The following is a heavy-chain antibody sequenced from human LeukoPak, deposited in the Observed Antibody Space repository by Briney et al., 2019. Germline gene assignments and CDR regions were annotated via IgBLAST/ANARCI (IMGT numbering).Heavy chain of an antibody. Sequence: GGSLRLSCAASGFTLSSYAMSWVRQAPGKGLEWVSAISVSGNTYHADSVKGRFTISRDSSKNTLYLQMNSLRAEDTAVYYCARSGKIYFDWLLDYWGQGTLVTVSS. CDR2: ISVSGNT. V-gene: IGHV3-23*01. CDR1: GFTLSSYA. J-gene: IGHJ4*02. D-gene: IGHD3-9*01. CDR3: ARSGKIYFDWLLDY.